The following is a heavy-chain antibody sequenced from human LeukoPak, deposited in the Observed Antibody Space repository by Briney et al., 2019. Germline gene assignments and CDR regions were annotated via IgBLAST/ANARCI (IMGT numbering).Heavy chain of an antibody. CDR1: GFTVSSNY. V-gene: IGHV3-53*01. CDR2: IYSGGST. J-gene: IGHJ4*02. Sequence: GGSLRLSCAASGFTVSSNYMSWVRQAPGKGLEWVSVIYSGGSTYYADSVRGRFTISRDNSKNTLYLQMNSLRAEDTAVYYCARASYYARDYFDYWGQGTLVTVSS. D-gene: IGHD3-22*01. CDR3: ARASYYARDYFDY.